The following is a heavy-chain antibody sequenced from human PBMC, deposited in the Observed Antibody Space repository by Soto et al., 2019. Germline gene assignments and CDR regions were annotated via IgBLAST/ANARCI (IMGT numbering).Heavy chain of an antibody. J-gene: IGHJ3*02. CDR1: GGTFSGYY. Sequence: PLETPSLTCAVYGGTFSGYYWSWIRQPPGKGLEWIGEINHSGSTNYNPSLKSRVTISVDTSKNQFSLKLSSVTAADTAVYYCARIGSSSRDTNAFDIWGHGTMGTGSS. D-gene: IGHD6-6*01. CDR2: INHSGST. CDR3: ARIGSSSRDTNAFDI. V-gene: IGHV4-34*01.